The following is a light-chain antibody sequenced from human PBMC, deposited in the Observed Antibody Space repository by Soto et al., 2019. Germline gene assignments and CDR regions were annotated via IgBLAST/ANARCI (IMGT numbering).Light chain of an antibody. CDR3: TSYAGSNIPVV. J-gene: IGLJ2*01. V-gene: IGLV2-8*01. Sequence: QSALTQPPSASGSPGQSVTISCTGTSSDVGGYNFVSWYQQHPGKAPKLMIYEVSERPSGGPDRFSGSKSGNTASLTVSGLQADDEADYYCTSYAGSNIPVVFGGGTKLTVL. CDR1: SSDVGGYNF. CDR2: EVS.